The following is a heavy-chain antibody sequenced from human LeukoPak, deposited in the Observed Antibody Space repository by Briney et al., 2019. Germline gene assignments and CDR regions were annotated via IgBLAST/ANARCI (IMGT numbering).Heavy chain of an antibody. CDR2: MYYSGST. J-gene: IGHJ5*02. CDR1: GVSISSVDYY. CDR3: ARPYYYDSRIDP. D-gene: IGHD3-22*01. V-gene: IGHV4-30-4*01. Sequence: SETLSLTCTVSGVSISSVDYYWSGIRQPPGKGLEWIPYMYYSGSTYYNPSLKSRVTMSADTSKNQLSLKLSSVTAADTAVYYCARPYYYDSRIDPWGQGILVTVSS.